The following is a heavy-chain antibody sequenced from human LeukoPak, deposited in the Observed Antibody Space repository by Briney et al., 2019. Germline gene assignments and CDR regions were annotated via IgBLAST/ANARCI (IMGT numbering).Heavy chain of an antibody. CDR2: ISSNGGST. D-gene: IGHD3-22*01. CDR1: GFTFSSYA. Sequence: GGSLRLSCAASGFTFSSYAMHWVRQAPGKGLEYVSAISSNGGSTYYANSVKGRFTISRDNSKNTLYLQMGSLRAEDMAVYYCARGYYDSSGLPIYDYWGQGTLVTVSS. CDR3: ARGYYDSSGLPIYDY. V-gene: IGHV3-64*01. J-gene: IGHJ4*02.